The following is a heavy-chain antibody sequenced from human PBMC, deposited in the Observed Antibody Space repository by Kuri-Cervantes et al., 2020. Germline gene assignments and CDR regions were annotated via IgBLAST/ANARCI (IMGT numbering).Heavy chain of an antibody. CDR3: ARELARNYYYGMDV. Sequence: GESLKISCAASGFTFSSYSMNWVRQAPGKGLEWVSSISSSSSYIYYADSVKGRFTISRDNAKNSLYLQVNSLRAEDTAVYYCARELARNYYYGMDVWGQGTTVTVSS. D-gene: IGHD3-3*02. CDR1: GFTFSSYS. V-gene: IGHV3-21*04. CDR2: ISSSSSYI. J-gene: IGHJ6*02.